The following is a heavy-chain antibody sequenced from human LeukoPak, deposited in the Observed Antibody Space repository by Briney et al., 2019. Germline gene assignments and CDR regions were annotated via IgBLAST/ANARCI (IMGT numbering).Heavy chain of an antibody. CDR1: GFTFNSYT. J-gene: IGHJ3*02. Sequence: GGSLRLSCAASGFTFNSYTMNWVRQAPGKGLEWVSAISGSGGSTYYADSVKGRFTISRDNSKNTLYLQMNSLRAEDTAVYYCAKIRYDSSGYPGAFDIWGQGTMVTVSS. CDR2: ISGSGGST. CDR3: AKIRYDSSGYPGAFDI. V-gene: IGHV3-23*01. D-gene: IGHD3-22*01.